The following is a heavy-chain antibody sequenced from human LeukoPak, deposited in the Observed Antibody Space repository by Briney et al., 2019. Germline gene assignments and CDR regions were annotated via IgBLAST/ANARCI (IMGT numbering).Heavy chain of an antibody. CDR1: GGSISSSSYY. CDR2: IYYSGST. J-gene: IGHJ4*02. Sequence: SETLSLTCTVSGGSISSSSYYWGWIRQPPGKGREWIGSIYYSGSTYYNPSLKSRVTISVDTSKNQFSLKLSSVTAADTAVYYCGRGPGYSYGGRGYYFDYWGQGTLVTVSS. D-gene: IGHD5-18*01. CDR3: GRGPGYSYGGRGYYFDY. V-gene: IGHV4-39*07.